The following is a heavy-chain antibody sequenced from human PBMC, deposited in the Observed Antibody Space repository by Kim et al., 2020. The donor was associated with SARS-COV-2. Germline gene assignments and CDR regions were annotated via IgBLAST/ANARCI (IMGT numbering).Heavy chain of an antibody. D-gene: IGHD3-10*02. CDR3: ARGMLLNSGKAIAPDY. V-gene: IGHV4-34*01. J-gene: IGHJ4*02. Sequence: SETLSLTCAVYGGSFSGYYWSWIRQPPGKGLEWIGEINHSGSTNYNPSLKSRVTISVDTSKNQFSLKLSSVTAADTAVYYCARGMLLNSGKAIAPDYWGQGTLVTASS. CDR1: GGSFSGYY. CDR2: INHSGST.